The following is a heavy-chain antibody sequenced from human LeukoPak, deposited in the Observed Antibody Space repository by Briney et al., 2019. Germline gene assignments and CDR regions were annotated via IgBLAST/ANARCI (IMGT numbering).Heavy chain of an antibody. CDR3: ARDSGSFFVDF. J-gene: IGHJ4*02. CDR1: GFSFSTYW. V-gene: IGHV3-7*01. Sequence: GGSLRLSCAASGFSFSTYWMTWVRQAPGKRLEWVANIKPDGSQKYCVDSVKGRFTISRDNAKNSLYLQMNSLRAEDTAVYYCARDSGSFFVDFWGQGTLVTVSS. CDR2: IKPDGSQK. D-gene: IGHD1-26*01.